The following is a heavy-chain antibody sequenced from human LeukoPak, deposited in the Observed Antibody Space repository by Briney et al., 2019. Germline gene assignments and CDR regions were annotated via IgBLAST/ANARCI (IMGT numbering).Heavy chain of an antibody. CDR3: ASGAVAGSHAY. Sequence: PGGSLRLSCAASGFTFSSYSMNWVRQAPGKGLEWVSYISSSSSTIYYADSVKGRFTISRDNAKNSLYLQMNSLRAEDTAVYYCASGAVAGSHAYWGQGTLVTVSS. CDR1: GFTFSSYS. D-gene: IGHD6-19*01. CDR2: ISSSSSTI. J-gene: IGHJ4*02. V-gene: IGHV3-48*01.